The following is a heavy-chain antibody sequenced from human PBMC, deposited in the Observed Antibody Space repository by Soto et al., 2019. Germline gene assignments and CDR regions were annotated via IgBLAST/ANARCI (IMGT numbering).Heavy chain of an antibody. CDR1: GYTLTRTA. J-gene: IGHJ4*02. D-gene: IGHD3-16*01. CDR2: IKAGNGDT. CDR3: SSSANDDSTFDY. V-gene: IGHV1-3*01. Sequence: QFQLVQSGAEVKKPGASVKVSCKASGYTLTRTASHWVRQALGKRLDGIGRIKAGNGDTKDSQKFQDRVTITRDTSASAAHMEMSALGAEVTAVSYCSSSANDDSTFDYWGQGTLVTVSS.